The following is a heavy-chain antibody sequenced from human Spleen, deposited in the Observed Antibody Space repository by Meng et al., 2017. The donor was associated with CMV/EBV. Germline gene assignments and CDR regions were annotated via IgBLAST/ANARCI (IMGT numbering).Heavy chain of an antibody. Sequence: ISGDSVYSNSAAWNWSRQCQTRGLEWLGRTYYRAKWYNDYAVSGKSRITINPDTSKNQFSLQLNSVTPEDTAVYYCARSYGWGIWFDPWGQGTLVTVSS. CDR3: ARSYGWGIWFDP. CDR1: GDSVYSNSAA. J-gene: IGHJ5*02. CDR2: TYYRAKWYN. V-gene: IGHV6-1*01. D-gene: IGHD6-19*01.